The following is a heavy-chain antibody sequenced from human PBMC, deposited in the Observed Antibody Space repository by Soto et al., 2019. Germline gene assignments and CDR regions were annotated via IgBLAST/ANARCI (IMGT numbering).Heavy chain of an antibody. Sequence: GGSLRLSCAASGFTFNNYGMNWVRQAPGKGLEWVAIISNDGSNKYYIESVRGRFTISRDNSKNMLFLQMNSLSVEDTAVYFCTKDGRFDSDGSLYYYYYGMDVWGQGTTVTVSS. CDR1: GFTFNNYG. CDR3: TKDGRFDSDGSLYYYYYGMDV. J-gene: IGHJ6*02. V-gene: IGHV3-30*18. CDR2: ISNDGSNK. D-gene: IGHD2-15*01.